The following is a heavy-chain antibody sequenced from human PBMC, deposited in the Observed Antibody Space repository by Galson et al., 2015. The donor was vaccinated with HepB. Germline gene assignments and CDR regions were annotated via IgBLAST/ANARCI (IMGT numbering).Heavy chain of an antibody. CDR2: INPSGGST. J-gene: IGHJ4*02. V-gene: IGHV1-46*01. CDR1: GYTFTSYY. Sequence: SVKVSCKASGYTFTSYYMHWVRQAPGQGLEWMGIINPSGGSTSYAQKFQGRVTMTRDTSTSRVYMELSSLRSEDTAVYYCARVLMVRGVITSFDYWGQGTLVTVSS. D-gene: IGHD3-10*01. CDR3: ARVLMVRGVITSFDY.